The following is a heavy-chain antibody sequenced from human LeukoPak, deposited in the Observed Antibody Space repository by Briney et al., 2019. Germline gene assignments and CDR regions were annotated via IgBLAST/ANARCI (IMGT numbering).Heavy chain of an antibody. Sequence: PSETLSLTCAVYGGSFSGYSWNWIRQPPGKGLDWIGEVYHSGSTNYNPSLKSRVTISVDKSKNHFSLKLNSVTAADTAVYYCARNAGNSDVDYWGQGTLVTVSS. CDR3: ARNAGNSDVDY. CDR2: VYHSGST. V-gene: IGHV4-34*01. CDR1: GGSFSGYS. D-gene: IGHD4-23*01. J-gene: IGHJ4*02.